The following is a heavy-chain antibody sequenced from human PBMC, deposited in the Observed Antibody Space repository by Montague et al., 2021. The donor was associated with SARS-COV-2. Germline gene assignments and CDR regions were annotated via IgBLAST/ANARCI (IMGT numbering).Heavy chain of an antibody. J-gene: IGHJ6*03. V-gene: IGHV3-7*01. Sequence: SLRLSCAASGFIFGDYWMSGVRQAPGKGLEWVANIKLDGSEEYYMDSVKGRFTVSRDNARNSLYLQMNSLRAEDTAVYYCVRATLYMDAWGEGTTVAVSS. CDR3: VRATLYMDA. CDR1: GFIFGDYW. CDR2: IKLDGSEE.